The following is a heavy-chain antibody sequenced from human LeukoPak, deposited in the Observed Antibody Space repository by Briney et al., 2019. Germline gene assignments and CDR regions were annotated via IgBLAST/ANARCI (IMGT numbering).Heavy chain of an antibody. CDR2: ISSSGSTI. CDR1: GFTFSDYY. CDR3: ARQAGIAVSGPSIFDY. J-gene: IGHJ4*02. V-gene: IGHV3-11*04. Sequence: GGSLRLSCAASGFTFSDYYMSWIRQAPGKGLEWVSYISSSGSTIYYADSVKGRFTISRDNAKNSLYQQMNSLRVEDTAMYYCARQAGIAVSGPSIFDYWGQGTLVTVSS. D-gene: IGHD6-19*01.